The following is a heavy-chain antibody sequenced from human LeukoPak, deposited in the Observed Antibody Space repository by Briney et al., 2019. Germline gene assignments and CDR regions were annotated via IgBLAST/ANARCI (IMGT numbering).Heavy chain of an antibody. J-gene: IGHJ4*02. V-gene: IGHV3-30*14. CDR2: ISYDGSNK. CDR1: GFTFSSYA. CDR3: ARVVDHDYGDYYLDY. Sequence: GRSLRLSCAASGFTFSSYAMHWVRQAPGKGLEWAAVISYDGSNKYYADSVKGRLTTSRDNSKNTLYLQMNSLRAEDTAVYYCARVVDHDYGDYYLDYWGQGTLVTVSS. D-gene: IGHD4-17*01.